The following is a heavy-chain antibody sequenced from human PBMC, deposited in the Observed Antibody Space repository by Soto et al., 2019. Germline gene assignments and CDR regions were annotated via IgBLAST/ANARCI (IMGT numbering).Heavy chain of an antibody. CDR2: ISGSGGST. D-gene: IGHD2-8*01. CDR3: AKDHEIVLMVYASHGMDV. J-gene: IGHJ6*02. CDR1: GFTFSSYA. Sequence: GGSLRLSCAASGFTFSSYAMSWVRQAPGKGLEWVSAISGSGGSTYYADSVKGRFTISRDNSKNTLYLQMNSLRAEDTAVYYCAKDHEIVLMVYASHGMDVWGQGTTVTGSS. V-gene: IGHV3-23*01.